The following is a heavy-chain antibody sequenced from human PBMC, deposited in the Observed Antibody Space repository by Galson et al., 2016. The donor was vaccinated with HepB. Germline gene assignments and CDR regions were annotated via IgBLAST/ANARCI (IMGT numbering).Heavy chain of an antibody. CDR2: TSFDGSDK. J-gene: IGHJ4*02. D-gene: IGHD1-1*01. CDR1: GFPFSSYA. V-gene: IGHV3-30*04. Sequence: SLRLSCAASGFPFSSYAVHWVRQAPGKGLEWEAVTSFDGSDKYYTDSVKGRFTVSRDNSRNTLFLQMSSLRAEDTAVYYCARDTGWNDQFDYWGQGTLVTVSS. CDR3: ARDTGWNDQFDY.